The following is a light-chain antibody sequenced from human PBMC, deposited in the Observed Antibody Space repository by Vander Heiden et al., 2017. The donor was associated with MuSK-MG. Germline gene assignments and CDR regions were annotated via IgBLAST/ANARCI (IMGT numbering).Light chain of an antibody. CDR2: QDD. V-gene: IGLV3-1*01. Sequence: SYELTQAPAVSVSPGQTASITCSGDKLGDRYVCWYQQKPGQSPVLVIYQDDKRPSGIPERFSGSNSGHTATLTISGTQAMDEADYYCQAWDSTTVVFGGGTKLTVL. CDR3: QAWDSTTVV. J-gene: IGLJ2*01. CDR1: KLGDRY.